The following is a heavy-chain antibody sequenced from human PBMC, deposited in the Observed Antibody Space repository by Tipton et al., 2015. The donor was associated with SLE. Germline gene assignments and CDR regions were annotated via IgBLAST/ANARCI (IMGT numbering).Heavy chain of an antibody. V-gene: IGHV4-59*11. J-gene: IGHJ4*02. Sequence: TLSLTRTVSGVSISSHFWIWIRQPPGKGLEWIGYISYSGNTIYNPSLKSRVTISVDTSKSQFSLRVTSVTALDTAVYYCVRAVGNDWMYKDWGQGTLVTVSS. CDR1: GVSISSHF. CDR2: ISYSGNT. CDR3: VRAVGNDWMYKD. D-gene: IGHD3-9*01.